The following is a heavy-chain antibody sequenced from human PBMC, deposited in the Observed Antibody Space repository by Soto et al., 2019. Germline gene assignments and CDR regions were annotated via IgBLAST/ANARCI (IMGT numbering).Heavy chain of an antibody. CDR1: GGSFSGYY. D-gene: IGHD1-26*01. CDR2: IYASGSP. Sequence: SETLSLTCAVYGGSFSGYYWSWIRQPPGKGLEWIGYIYASGSPYYNPSLRSRVTISADTSKKQISLKLTAPTAADTAVYYCARGVGSSPPQYWGRGTLVTVSS. J-gene: IGHJ4*02. CDR3: ARGVGSSPPQY. V-gene: IGHV4-59*01.